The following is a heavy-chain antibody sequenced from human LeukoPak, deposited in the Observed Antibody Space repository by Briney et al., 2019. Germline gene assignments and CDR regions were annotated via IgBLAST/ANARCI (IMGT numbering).Heavy chain of an antibody. CDR1: GFTFSSFW. Sequence: GGSLRLSCAASGFTFSSFWMSWVRQAPGKGLEWVANIKQDGSEKYYVDSVKGRFTIPRDNAEDSLYLQMNSLRVEDTAVYYCARDSGFSGTQRGEYWGQGTLVTVSS. CDR2: IKQDGSEK. D-gene: IGHD2/OR15-2a*01. J-gene: IGHJ4*02. V-gene: IGHV3-7*01. CDR3: ARDSGFSGTQRGEY.